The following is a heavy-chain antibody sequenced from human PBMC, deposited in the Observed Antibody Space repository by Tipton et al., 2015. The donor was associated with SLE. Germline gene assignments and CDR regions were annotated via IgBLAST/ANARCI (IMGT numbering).Heavy chain of an antibody. V-gene: IGHV4-61*02. Sequence: TLSLTCTVSGGSISSGSYYWSWIRQPAGKGLEWIGRMYTSGSTNYNPSLKSRVTISVDTSKNQFSLKLSSVTAADTAVYYCARGNVFDTIFGVAQDAFDIWGQGTMVTVSS. CDR3: ARGNVFDTIFGVAQDAFDI. J-gene: IGHJ3*02. CDR1: GGSISSGSYY. CDR2: MYTSGST. D-gene: IGHD3-3*01.